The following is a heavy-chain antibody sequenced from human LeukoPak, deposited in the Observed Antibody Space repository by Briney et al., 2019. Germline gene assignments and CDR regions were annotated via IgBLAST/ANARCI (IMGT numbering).Heavy chain of an antibody. CDR2: IYYSGST. CDR1: GGSISSSSYY. CDR3: VSGWLLMDY. Sequence: SETLSLTCTVSGGSISSSSYYWGWIRQPPGKGLEWIGSIYYSGSTYYNPSLKSRVAISVDTSKNQFSLKLSSVTAADTAVYYCVSGWLLMDYWGQGTLVTVSS. V-gene: IGHV4-39*01. J-gene: IGHJ4*02. D-gene: IGHD2-15*01.